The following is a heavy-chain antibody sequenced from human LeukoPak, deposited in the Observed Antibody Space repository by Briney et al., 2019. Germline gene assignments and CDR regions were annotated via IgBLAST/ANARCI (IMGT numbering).Heavy chain of an antibody. J-gene: IGHJ4*02. V-gene: IGHV1-24*01. CDR3: AMAGMITFGGVIVTGSYFDY. CDR2: FDPEDGET. CDR1: GYTLTELS. D-gene: IGHD3-16*02. Sequence: ASVTVSCTVSGYTLTELSMHWVRQAPGKGLEWMGGFDPEDGETIYAQKFQGRVTMTEDTSTDTAYMELSSLRSEDTAVYYCAMAGMITFGGVIVTGSYFDYWGQGTLVTVSS.